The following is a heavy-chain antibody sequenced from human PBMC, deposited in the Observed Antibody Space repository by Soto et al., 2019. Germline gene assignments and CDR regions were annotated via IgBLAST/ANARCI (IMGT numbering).Heavy chain of an antibody. CDR1: GDSVSSNSAA. CDR3: SIFPNPFRLKIGYKDAYDF. V-gene: IGHV6-1*01. J-gene: IGHJ3*01. D-gene: IGHD5-12*01. CDR2: TYYRSKWYN. Sequence: SQTLSLTCAISGDSVSSNSAAWNWIRQSPSRGLEWLGRTYYRSKWYNDYAVSVKSRITINPDTSKNQFSLQLNSVTPEDMAVFFCSIFPNPFRLKIGYKDAYDFWGQGTMVTVSS.